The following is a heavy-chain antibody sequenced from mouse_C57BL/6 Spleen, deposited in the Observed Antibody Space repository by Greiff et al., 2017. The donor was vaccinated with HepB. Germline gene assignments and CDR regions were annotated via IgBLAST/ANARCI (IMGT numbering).Heavy chain of an antibody. V-gene: IGHV1-7*01. D-gene: IGHD1-1*01. CDR2: INPSSGYT. J-gene: IGHJ2*01. Sequence: VQLQQSGAELAKPGASVKLSCKASGYTFTSYWMHWVKQRPGQGLEWIGYINPSSGYTKYNQKFKDKATLTADKSSSTAYMQLSSLTYEDSAVYYCARPSTVVAPDFDYWGQGTTLTVSS. CDR1: GYTFTSYW. CDR3: ARPSTVVAPDFDY.